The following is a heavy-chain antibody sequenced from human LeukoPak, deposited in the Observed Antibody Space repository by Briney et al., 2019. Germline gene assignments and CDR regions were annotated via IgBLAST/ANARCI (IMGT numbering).Heavy chain of an antibody. Sequence: SETLSLTCTVSGGSISSGGYYWSWIRQPPGKGLEWIGYIYHSGSTNYNPSLKSRVTISVDTSKNQFSLKLSSVTAADTAAYYCVRHQRWFGGLPFDYWGQGTLVTVSS. CDR2: IYHSGST. V-gene: IGHV4-30-2*01. J-gene: IGHJ4*02. CDR1: GGSISSGGYY. CDR3: VRHQRWFGGLPFDY. D-gene: IGHD3-10*01.